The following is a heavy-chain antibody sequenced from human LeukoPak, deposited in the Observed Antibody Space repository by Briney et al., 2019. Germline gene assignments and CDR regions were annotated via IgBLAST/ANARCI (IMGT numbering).Heavy chain of an antibody. D-gene: IGHD3-3*01. V-gene: IGHV3-7*01. CDR3: ARGGHKYDFWSGYYGGYYYMDV. Sequence: GGSLRLSCAASGFTFSSYWMSWVRQAPGKGLEWVANIKQDGSEKYYVDSVKGRITISRDNAKNSLYLQMNSLRAEDTAVYYCARGGHKYDFWSGYYGGYYYMDVWGKGTTVTVSS. CDR2: IKQDGSEK. CDR1: GFTFSSYW. J-gene: IGHJ6*03.